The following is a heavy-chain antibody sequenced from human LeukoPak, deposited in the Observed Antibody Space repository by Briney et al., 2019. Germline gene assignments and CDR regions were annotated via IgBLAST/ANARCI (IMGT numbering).Heavy chain of an antibody. Sequence: GGSLTLPCAASGFTFSRYAMSWVRQAPGKGLEWVSAISGSGGSTYCADSVKGRFTISRDNSKNTLYLQMNSLRAEDTAVYYCAKDTANYYDSSGPGGQGTLVSVSS. V-gene: IGHV3-23*01. CDR1: GFTFSRYA. J-gene: IGHJ4*02. CDR3: AKDTANYYDSSGP. D-gene: IGHD3-22*01. CDR2: ISGSGGST.